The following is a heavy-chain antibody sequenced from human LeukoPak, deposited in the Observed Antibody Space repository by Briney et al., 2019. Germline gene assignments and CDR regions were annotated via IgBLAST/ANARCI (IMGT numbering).Heavy chain of an antibody. CDR1: GFTFSSYW. J-gene: IGHJ6*02. CDR3: ARVHFGSSGYYHYGMDV. V-gene: IGHV3-74*01. D-gene: IGHD3-22*01. CDR2: INSDGSST. Sequence: GGSLRLSCAASGFTFSSYWMHWVRQAPGKGLVWVSRINSDGSSTSYADSVKGRFTISRDNAKNTLYLQMNSLRAEDTAVYYCARVHFGSSGYYHYGMDVWGQGTTVTVSS.